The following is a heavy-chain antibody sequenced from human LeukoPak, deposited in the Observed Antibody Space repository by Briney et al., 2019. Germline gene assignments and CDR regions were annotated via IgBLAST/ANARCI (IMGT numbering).Heavy chain of an antibody. CDR2: ISSSATYI. CDR1: GFTFSSYT. J-gene: IGHJ4*02. V-gene: IGHV3-21*01. D-gene: IGHD4-17*01. CDR3: ATWDDYGDFVAFEY. Sequence: GGSLRLSCGGSGFTFSSYTMNWVRQAPGKGLEWVASISSSATYIYYADSVRGRFTISRDDAKKSVFLRMNSLRAEDTAVYFCATWDDYGDFVAFEYWGQGTLVTVSS.